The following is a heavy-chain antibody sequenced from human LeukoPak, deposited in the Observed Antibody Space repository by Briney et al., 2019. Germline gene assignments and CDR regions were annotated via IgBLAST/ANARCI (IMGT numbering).Heavy chain of an antibody. CDR2: VFYSGST. CDR1: GGSFTSDDYY. D-gene: IGHD3-22*01. J-gene: IGHJ4*02. CDR3: ARTYFYDSSGYTSSDS. Sequence: SETLSLTCTVSGGSFTSDDYYWSWIRQVPGKGLEWIGYVFYSGSTHYNPSLKSRLTISVDTSKNQFSLRLTSVTAADTAVYYCARTYFYDSSGYTSSDSWGQGTLVTVSS. V-gene: IGHV4-30-4*08.